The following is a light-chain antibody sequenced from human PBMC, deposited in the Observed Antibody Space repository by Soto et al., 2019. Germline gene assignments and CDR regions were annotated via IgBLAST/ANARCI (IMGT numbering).Light chain of an antibody. Sequence: DIQMTQSPSTLSASVGDRVSINCRASQSISAWLAWYQQKPGKAPRLLIYKASTLEIGVPSRFSGSGSGTEFTLTISSLQSDDVATYYCQQYNDYSWTFGQGTKVDIK. CDR3: QQYNDYSWT. CDR2: KAS. J-gene: IGKJ1*01. CDR1: QSISAW. V-gene: IGKV1-5*03.